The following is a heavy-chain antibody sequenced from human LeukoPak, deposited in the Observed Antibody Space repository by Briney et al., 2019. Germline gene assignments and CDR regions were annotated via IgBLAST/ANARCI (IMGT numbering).Heavy chain of an antibody. V-gene: IGHV4-34*01. Sequence: SETLSLTCAAYGGSFSGYYWSWIRQPPGKGLEWIGEINHSGSTNYNPSLKSRVTISVDTSKNQFSLKLSSVTAADTAVYYCARARDGYNPFDYWGQGTLVTVSS. CDR1: GGSFSGYY. D-gene: IGHD5-24*01. J-gene: IGHJ4*02. CDR3: ARARDGYNPFDY. CDR2: INHSGST.